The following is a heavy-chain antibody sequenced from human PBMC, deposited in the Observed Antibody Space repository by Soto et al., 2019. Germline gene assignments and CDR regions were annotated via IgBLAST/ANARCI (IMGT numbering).Heavy chain of an antibody. J-gene: IGHJ3*02. Sequence: GGSLRLSCAASGFTFSSYAMHRVRQAPGKGLEWVAVISYDGSNKYYADSVKGRFTISRDNSENTLYLQMNSLRAEDTAVYYCAREMWIQLWSQGGAGAFDIWGQGTMVTVSS. CDR1: GFTFSSYA. CDR2: ISYDGSNK. D-gene: IGHD5-18*01. V-gene: IGHV3-30-3*01. CDR3: AREMWIQLWSQGGAGAFDI.